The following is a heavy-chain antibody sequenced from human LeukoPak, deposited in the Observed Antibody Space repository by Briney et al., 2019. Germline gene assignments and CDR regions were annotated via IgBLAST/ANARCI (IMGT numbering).Heavy chain of an antibody. V-gene: IGHV4-59*01. CDR3: ARGALRYFDWPPWYFDL. CDR2: IYYSGST. Sequence: PSETLSLTCTVSGGSISSYYWSWIRQPPGKGLEWIGYIYYSGSTNYNPSLKSRVTISVYTSKNQFSLKLSSVTAADTAVYYCARGALRYFDWPPWYFDLWGRGTLVTVSS. CDR1: GGSISSYY. D-gene: IGHD3-9*01. J-gene: IGHJ2*01.